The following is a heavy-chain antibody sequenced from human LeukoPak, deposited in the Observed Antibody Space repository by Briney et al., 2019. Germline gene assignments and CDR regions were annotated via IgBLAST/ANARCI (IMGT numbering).Heavy chain of an antibody. V-gene: IGHV5-51*01. CDR3: ASHRYSGSPPDYGMDV. Sequence: RESLKISCKGSGYSFTSYWIGWVRQMPGKGLEWMGIIYPGDSDTRYSPSFQGQVTISADKSISTAYLQWSSLKASDTAMYYCASHRYSGSPPDYGMDVWGQGTTVTVSS. D-gene: IGHD1-26*01. J-gene: IGHJ6*02. CDR2: IYPGDSDT. CDR1: GYSFTSYW.